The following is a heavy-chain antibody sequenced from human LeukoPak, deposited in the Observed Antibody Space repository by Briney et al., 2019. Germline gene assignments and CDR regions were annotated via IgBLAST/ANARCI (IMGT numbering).Heavy chain of an antibody. D-gene: IGHD3-22*01. CDR2: MNPNSGNT. V-gene: IGHV1-8*01. CDR3: ARGIYYDSSGYTPRIDP. Sequence: ASVKVSCKASGYTFTSYDINWVRQATGQGLEWMGWMNPNSGNTGYAQKFQGRVTMTRNTSISTAYMELSSLRSEDTAVYYCARGIYYDSSGYTPRIDPWGQGTLVTVSS. CDR1: GYTFTSYD. J-gene: IGHJ5*02.